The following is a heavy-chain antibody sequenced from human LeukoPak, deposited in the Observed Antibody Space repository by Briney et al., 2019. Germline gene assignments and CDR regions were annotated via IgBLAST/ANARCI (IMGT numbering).Heavy chain of an antibody. J-gene: IGHJ4*02. CDR3: ARDSRRLNFDY. D-gene: IGHD2-21*01. CDR1: GFTFSSYS. CDR2: ISSSSSYI. V-gene: IGHV3-21*01. Sequence: EGSLRLSCAASGFTFSSYSMNWVRQAPGKGLEWVSSISSSSSYIYYADSVKGRFTISRDNAKNSLYLQMNSLRAADTAVYYCARDSRRLNFDYWGQGTLVTVSS.